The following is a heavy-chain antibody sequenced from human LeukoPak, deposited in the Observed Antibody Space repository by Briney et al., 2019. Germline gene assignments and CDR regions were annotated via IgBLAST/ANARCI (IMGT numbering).Heavy chain of an antibody. CDR3: AKSNGYGLIDI. Sequence: SGTLSLTCTVSSGSISTSNYYWGWVRQPPGKALEWIGNNSPSLKSRVTISLDTSRNQFSLKLNSVTAADTAVYYCAKSNGYGLIDIWGQGTMVTVSS. D-gene: IGHD3-22*01. J-gene: IGHJ3*02. V-gene: IGHV4-39*07. CDR1: SGSISTSNYY.